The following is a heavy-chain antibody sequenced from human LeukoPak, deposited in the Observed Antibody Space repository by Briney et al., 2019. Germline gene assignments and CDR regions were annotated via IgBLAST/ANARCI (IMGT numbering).Heavy chain of an antibody. CDR1: GGSIRNNY. Sequence: SETLSLTCTVPGGSIRNNYWSWIRQPPGKGLEWIGYISYSGSSNYNPSLKSRVTISVDTSRNQFSLKLSSVTAADTAVYYCARGRLGGSGSYYNVLDYWGQGTLVTVSS. CDR2: ISYSGSS. J-gene: IGHJ4*02. V-gene: IGHV4-59*01. CDR3: ARGRLGGSGSYYNVLDY. D-gene: IGHD3-10*01.